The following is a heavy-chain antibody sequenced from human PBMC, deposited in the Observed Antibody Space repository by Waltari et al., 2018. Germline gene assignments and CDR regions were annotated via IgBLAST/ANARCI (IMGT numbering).Heavy chain of an antibody. D-gene: IGHD2-8*02. CDR2: ISKDGSNQ. CDR1: GLTFSYYG. V-gene: IGHV3-30*02. CDR3: VKDTGTGDY. J-gene: IGHJ4*02. Sequence: VQLVESVGGVVQPGGSLRLSCDASGLTFSYYGMHWVRQAKGKGLEWVSFISKDGSNQYYAESVRGRFTISRDNSKSTLYLQVNSLRVEDTAVYYCVKDTGTGDYWGQGTLVTVSS.